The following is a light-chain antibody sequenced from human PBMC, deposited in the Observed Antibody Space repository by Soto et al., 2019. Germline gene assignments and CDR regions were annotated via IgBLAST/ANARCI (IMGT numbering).Light chain of an antibody. V-gene: IGKV3-15*01. CDR2: GAS. J-gene: IGKJ5*01. CDR1: ESVSSN. Sequence: EVVMTQSPATLSVSTGERATLSCRASESVSSNLAWYQQRPGQAPRLVIYGASTRATGIPARFSGGGSGTEFTLTISSLQSEDFAVYYCQQRSNWPITFGQGTRLEIK. CDR3: QQRSNWPIT.